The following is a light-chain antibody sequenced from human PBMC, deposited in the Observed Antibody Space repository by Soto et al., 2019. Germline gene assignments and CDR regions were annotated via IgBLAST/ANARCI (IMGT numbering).Light chain of an antibody. V-gene: IGKV4-1*01. CDR1: QTVLSTSNNRDY. J-gene: IGKJ4*01. Sequence: DIVMTQSPDSLAVSLGERATINCKSSQTVLSTSNNRDYLAWYQQRPGQPPKLLINWASTRLSGVPDRFSGSGSGTDFTLTISSLQAEDVAVYYCQHYLDFPLTFGGGTKVDIK. CDR2: WAS. CDR3: QHYLDFPLT.